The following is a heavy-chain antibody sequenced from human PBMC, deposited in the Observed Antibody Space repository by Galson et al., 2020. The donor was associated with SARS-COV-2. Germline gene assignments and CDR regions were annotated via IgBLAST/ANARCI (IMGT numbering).Heavy chain of an antibody. D-gene: IGHD6-13*01. V-gene: IGHV2-70*11. CDR3: ARTRRGSSWLNYYYGMDV. CDR1: GFSLSTSGMC. CDR2: IDWDDDK. J-gene: IGHJ6*02. Sequence: SGPTLVKPTQTLTLTCTFSGFSLSTSGMCVSWIRQPPGKALEWLARIDWDDDKYYSTSLKTRLTISKDTSKNQVVLTMTNMDPVDTATYYCARTRRGSSWLNYYYGMDVWGQGTTVTVSS.